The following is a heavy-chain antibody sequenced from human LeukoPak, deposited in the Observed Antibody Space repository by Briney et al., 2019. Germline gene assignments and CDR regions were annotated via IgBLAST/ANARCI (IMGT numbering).Heavy chain of an antibody. CDR2: MSSGSRYI. Sequence: PGGSPRLSCAASGFTFSSYSMTWVRQAPGKGLEWVSSMSSGSRYIYYADSVKGRFTISRDNSRNTLYLQMNSLRAEDTAVYYCARELDSSGYFDYWGQGTLVTVSS. CDR3: ARELDSSGYFDY. CDR1: GFTFSSYS. D-gene: IGHD3-22*01. J-gene: IGHJ4*02. V-gene: IGHV3-21*04.